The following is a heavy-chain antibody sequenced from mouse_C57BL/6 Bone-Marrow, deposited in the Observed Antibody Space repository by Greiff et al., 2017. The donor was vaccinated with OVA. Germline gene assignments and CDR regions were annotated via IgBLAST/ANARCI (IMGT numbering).Heavy chain of an antibody. CDR2: ISSGGSYT. CDR3: ARSDYSYWYFDV. J-gene: IGHJ1*03. V-gene: IGHV5-6*01. Sequence: EVKLVESGGDLVKPGGSLKLSCAASGFTFSSYGMSWVRQTPDKRLEWVATISSGGSYTYYPDSVKGRFTISRDNAKNTLYLQMSSLKAEDTAMYYCARSDYSYWYFDVWGTGTTVTVSS. D-gene: IGHD2-4*01. CDR1: GFTFSSYG.